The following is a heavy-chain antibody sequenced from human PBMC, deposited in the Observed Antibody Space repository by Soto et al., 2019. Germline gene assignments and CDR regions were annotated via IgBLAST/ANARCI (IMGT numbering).Heavy chain of an antibody. Sequence: SVKVSCKASGGTFSCYAISWVRQAPEQELEWMGGIIPIFGTANYAQKFQGRVTITADESTSTAYMELSSLRSEDTAVYYCARAMVRGVNYYYYGMDVWGQGTTVTVSS. D-gene: IGHD3-10*01. V-gene: IGHV1-69*13. CDR1: GGTFSCYA. CDR2: IIPIFGTA. J-gene: IGHJ6*02. CDR3: ARAMVRGVNYYYYGMDV.